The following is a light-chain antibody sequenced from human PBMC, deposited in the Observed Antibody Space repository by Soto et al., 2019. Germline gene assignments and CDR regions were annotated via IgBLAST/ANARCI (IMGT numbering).Light chain of an antibody. CDR3: QQYGSSPPWT. J-gene: IGKJ1*01. CDR1: QSVSSSY. V-gene: IGKV3-20*01. Sequence: EIVLTQSPATLSLSPGEIATLSCSASQSVSSSYLAWYQQKPGQAPRLLIYGASSRATGIPDRFSGSGSGTDFTLTISRLEPEDFAVYYCQQYGSSPPWTFGQGTKVDIK. CDR2: GAS.